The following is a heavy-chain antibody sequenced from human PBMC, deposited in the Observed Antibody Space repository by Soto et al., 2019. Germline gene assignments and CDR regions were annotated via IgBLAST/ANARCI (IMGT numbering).Heavy chain of an antibody. V-gene: IGHV4-31*03. D-gene: IGHD4-4*01. CDR2: IYYSGST. CDR3: ARVGPSVTHDVHFDY. CDR1: GGSISSGGYY. Sequence: SETLSLTCTVSGGSISSGGYYWSWIRQHPGKGLEWIGYIYYSGSTYYNPSLKSRVTISVDTSKNQFSLKLSSVTAADTAVYYCARVGPSVTHDVHFDYWGQGTLVTVSS. J-gene: IGHJ4*02.